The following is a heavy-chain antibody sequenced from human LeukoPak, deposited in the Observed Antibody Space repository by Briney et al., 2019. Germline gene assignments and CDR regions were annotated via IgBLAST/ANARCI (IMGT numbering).Heavy chain of an antibody. CDR3: ARGVVFGWYSG. CDR2: IYYSGST. J-gene: IGHJ4*02. CDR1: GGSISSYY. D-gene: IGHD6-19*01. Sequence: SETLSLTCTVSGGSISSYYWSWIRQPPGKGLEWIGYIYYSGSTNYNPSLKSRVTISVDTSKNQFSLKLSSVTAADTAVYYCARGVVFGWYSGWGQGALVTVSS. V-gene: IGHV4-59*01.